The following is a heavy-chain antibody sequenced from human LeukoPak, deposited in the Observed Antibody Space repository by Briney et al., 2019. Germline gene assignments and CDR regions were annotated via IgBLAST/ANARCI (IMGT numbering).Heavy chain of an antibody. J-gene: IGHJ6*02. Sequence: PSETLSLPCTVSGGSLRSGRHYCSWIRQPPGKGLEWIGYIYYSGSSNYNPSLKSRVTISIDTSKNHFSLKLSSVTAADTAVYYCARDDGYCSSSSCNGMDVWGHGTTVTVSS. CDR1: GGSLRSGRHY. D-gene: IGHD2-2*01. CDR3: ARDDGYCSSSSCNGMDV. V-gene: IGHV4-61*01. CDR2: IYYSGSS.